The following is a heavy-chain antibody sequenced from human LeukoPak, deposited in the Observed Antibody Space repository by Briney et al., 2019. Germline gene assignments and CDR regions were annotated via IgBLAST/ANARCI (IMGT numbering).Heavy chain of an antibody. V-gene: IGHV3-7*01. CDR2: IKGDGTEK. Sequence: GRSLRLSCAASGFSNYGMHWVRQAPGKGLEWVANIKGDGTEKSYVDSVKGRFTISRDNADNSLSLQMNSLRAEDTAVYYCARWAESGGYYYIDYWGHGTLVTVSS. J-gene: IGHJ4*01. CDR3: ARWAESGGYYYIDY. D-gene: IGHD3-22*01. CDR1: GFSNYG.